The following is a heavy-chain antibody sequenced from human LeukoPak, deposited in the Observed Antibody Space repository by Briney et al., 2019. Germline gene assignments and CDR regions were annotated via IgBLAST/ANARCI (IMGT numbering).Heavy chain of an antibody. Sequence: PSETLSLTCTVSGASISSYYWGWIRQPPGKGLEWVGYIDYSWSPNYNPSLKSRVTLSVEASQNHLSLTLSSVTATEPPGCFFARHYPPDYTFDCWGRGTLVTVSS. CDR1: GASISSYY. CDR3: ARHYPPDYTFDC. V-gene: IGHV4-59*08. D-gene: IGHD4-11*01. J-gene: IGHJ4*02. CDR2: IDYSWSP.